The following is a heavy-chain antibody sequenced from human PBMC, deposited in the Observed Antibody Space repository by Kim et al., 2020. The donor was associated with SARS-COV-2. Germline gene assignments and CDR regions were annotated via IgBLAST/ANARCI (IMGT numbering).Heavy chain of an antibody. V-gene: IGHV3-23*01. J-gene: IGHJ5*02. D-gene: IGHD3-10*01. CDR1: GFTFSSYV. CDR3: AKDLNYYGSGSYYAS. Sequence: GGSLRLSCAASGFTFSSYVMSWVRQAPGKGLEWVSSISGGGTSTYYADSVKGRFTISRDNSKNTLSLQMISLRAEDTAVYYCAKDLNYYGSGSYYASWGQGSLVTVSS. CDR2: ISGGGTST.